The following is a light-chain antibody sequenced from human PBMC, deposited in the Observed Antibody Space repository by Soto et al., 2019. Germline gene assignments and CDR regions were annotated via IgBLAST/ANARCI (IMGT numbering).Light chain of an antibody. Sequence: DIQMTQSPSSLSASVGDSVTITCRASHSIGTYLIWYQQKPGKAPKLLIYATSSLQSGVPSRFSGSGSGTDFTLTISSLQPEDFATYYCQQSYSTPPGTFGQGTKVDI. V-gene: IGKV1-39*01. CDR1: HSIGTY. J-gene: IGKJ1*01. CDR2: ATS. CDR3: QQSYSTPPGT.